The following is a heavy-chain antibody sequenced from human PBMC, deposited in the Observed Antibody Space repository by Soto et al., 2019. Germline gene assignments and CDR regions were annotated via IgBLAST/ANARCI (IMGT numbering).Heavy chain of an antibody. CDR1: GFTFGDYA. CDR3: TAGKLYPSLDFDY. J-gene: IGHJ4*02. Sequence: PGGSLRLSCTASGFTFGDYAMSWFRQAPGKGLEWVGFIRSKAYGGTTEYAASVKGRFTISRDDSKSIAYLQMNSLKTEDTAVYYCTAGKLYPSLDFDYWGQGTQVTVSS. V-gene: IGHV3-49*03. CDR2: IRSKAYGGTT. D-gene: IGHD2-8*01.